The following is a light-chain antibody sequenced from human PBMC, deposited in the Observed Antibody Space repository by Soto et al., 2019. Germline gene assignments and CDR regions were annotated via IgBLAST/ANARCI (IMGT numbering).Light chain of an antibody. V-gene: IGLV1-40*01. Sequence: QPVLTQPPSVSGAPGQRVTIFCTGRSSNIGAGYDVHWYQQLPGTAPKLLIYDINNRPSGVPDRFSGSKSGTSASLAITGLQAEDEADYSCQAYDNSLSAWVFGGGTKLTVL. CDR1: SSNIGAGYD. CDR2: DIN. J-gene: IGLJ3*02. CDR3: QAYDNSLSAWV.